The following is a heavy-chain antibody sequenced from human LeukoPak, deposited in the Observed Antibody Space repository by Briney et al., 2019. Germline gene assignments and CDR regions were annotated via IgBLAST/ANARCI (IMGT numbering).Heavy chain of an antibody. CDR1: GGSIGYYY. Sequence: SEALSLTCTVSGGSIGYYYWSWIRQPPGKGLEWIGYINYSGTTNYNPSLKSRVTISVDTSKNQFSLNLNSVTATDTAVFYCARHAREHYGTSWYDYWGQGALVTVSS. J-gene: IGHJ4*02. CDR2: INYSGTT. V-gene: IGHV4-59*08. D-gene: IGHD6-13*01. CDR3: ARHAREHYGTSWYDY.